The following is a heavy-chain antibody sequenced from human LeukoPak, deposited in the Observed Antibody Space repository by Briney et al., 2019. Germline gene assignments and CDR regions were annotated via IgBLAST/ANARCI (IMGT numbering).Heavy chain of an antibody. CDR1: GFTFSSYS. CDR2: ISSSSSYI. V-gene: IGHV3-21*01. J-gene: IGHJ4*02. D-gene: IGHD1-7*01. CDR3: ASRITGATPNSGY. Sequence: GGSLRLSCAASGFTFSSYSMNWVRQAPGKGLEWVSSISSSSSYIYYADSVKGRFTISRDNAKNSLYLQMNSLRAEDTAVYYCASRITGATPNSGYWGQGTLVTVSS.